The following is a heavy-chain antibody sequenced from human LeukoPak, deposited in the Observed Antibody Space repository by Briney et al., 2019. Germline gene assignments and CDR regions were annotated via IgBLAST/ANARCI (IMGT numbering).Heavy chain of an antibody. CDR1: GFSFSSYI. CDR3: ARGLPYYDSSGYSLGA. D-gene: IGHD3-22*01. Sequence: GGSLRLSCAASGFSFSSYIMNWVRQAPGKGLEWVSSISSDSSDIYNADSVKGRFTISRDNAKNSLYLQMNSLRAEDTAVYYCARGLPYYDSSGYSLGAWGQGTMVTVSS. J-gene: IGHJ3*01. CDR2: ISSDSSDI. V-gene: IGHV3-21*01.